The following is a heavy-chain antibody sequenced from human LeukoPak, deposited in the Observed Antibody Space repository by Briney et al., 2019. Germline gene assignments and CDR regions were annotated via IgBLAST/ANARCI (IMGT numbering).Heavy chain of an antibody. Sequence: GGSLSLSCAASGFSFNTYVMHWVRQAPGKGLEWVTVISYDGSSEYSADSVKGRFTISRDNSKKTLYLQMSSLRVEDTAVYYCARGGQWLVRGAFDFCGQGTLVTVSS. D-gene: IGHD6-19*01. V-gene: IGHV3-30*03. CDR1: GFSFNTYV. CDR2: ISYDGSSE. CDR3: ARGGQWLVRGAFDF. J-gene: IGHJ4*02.